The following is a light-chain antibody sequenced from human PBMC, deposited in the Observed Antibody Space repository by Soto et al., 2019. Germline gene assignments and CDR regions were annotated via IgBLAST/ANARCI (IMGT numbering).Light chain of an antibody. CDR3: GTWDSSLSAV. V-gene: IGLV2-14*01. Sequence: QSALTQPASVSGSPGQSITISCTGTSSDIGSYNYVAWYQQFPGKTPKLIIYEVRNRPSGVSFRFSGSKSGNTASLTISGLQAEDEADYYCGTWDSSLSAVFGGGTKLTVL. CDR2: EVR. CDR1: SSDIGSYNY. J-gene: IGLJ2*01.